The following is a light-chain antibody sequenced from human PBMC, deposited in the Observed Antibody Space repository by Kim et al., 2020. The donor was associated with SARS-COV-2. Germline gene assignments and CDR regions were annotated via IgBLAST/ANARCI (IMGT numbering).Light chain of an antibody. J-gene: IGKJ2*01. V-gene: IGKV1-39*01. CDR2: AAS. CDR3: QQSHTTPYT. CDR1: QSISNY. Sequence: DMQMTQSPSSLSASVGDRVTITCQTSQSISNYLNWYQHKPGKAPNLLIYAASTSQSGVPSRFTGSGSGTDFTLTISSLQPEDFATYYCQQSHTTPYTFAQGTKLEI.